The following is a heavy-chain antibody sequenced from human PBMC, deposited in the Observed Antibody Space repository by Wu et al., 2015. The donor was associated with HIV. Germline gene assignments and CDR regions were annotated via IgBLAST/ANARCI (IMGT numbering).Heavy chain of an antibody. CDR3: ARESPKGYCSGGSCYGIDY. J-gene: IGHJ4*02. CDR2: INPNGGST. CDR1: GYTFTNYY. V-gene: IGHV1-46*01. D-gene: IGHD2-15*01. Sequence: QVQLVQSGAEVKKPGASVKVSCKASGYTFTNYYIHWVRQAPGQGLEWMGVINPNGGSTSYTPKFQGRVTMTRDTSTSTVYMELSSLRSEDTAVYYCARESPKGYCSGGSCYGIDYWGQGTLVTVSS.